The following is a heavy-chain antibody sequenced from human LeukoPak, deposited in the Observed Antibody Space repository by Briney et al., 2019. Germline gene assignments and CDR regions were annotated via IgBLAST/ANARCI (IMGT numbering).Heavy chain of an antibody. CDR2: IKSDGSEK. D-gene: IGHD3-10*01. CDR3: ARNYYFDY. CDR1: GFTSSNYY. Sequence: PGGSLRLSCAASGFTSSNYYMAWVRQHPGKGLEWVATIKSDGSEKYYVDSVKGRFTISRGNAENSLYLQMNSLRVEDTAVYYCARNYYFDYWGQGTLVTVSS. J-gene: IGHJ4*02. V-gene: IGHV3-7*05.